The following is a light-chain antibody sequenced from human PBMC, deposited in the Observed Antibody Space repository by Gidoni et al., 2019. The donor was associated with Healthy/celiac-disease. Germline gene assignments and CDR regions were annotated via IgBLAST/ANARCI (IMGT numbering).Light chain of an antibody. CDR2: AAS. CDR3: QQSYSTPPWT. J-gene: IGKJ1*01. CDR1: QSISSY. V-gene: IGKV1-39*01. Sequence: DIQITQSPSSLSASVGDRVTITCRASQSISSYLNWYQQKPGKAPKLLIYAASSLQSGVPSRFSGSGSGTDFTLTISSLQPEDFATYYGQQSYSTPPWTFGQGTKVEIK.